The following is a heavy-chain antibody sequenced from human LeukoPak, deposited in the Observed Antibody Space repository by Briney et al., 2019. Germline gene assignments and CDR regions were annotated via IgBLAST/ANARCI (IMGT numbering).Heavy chain of an antibody. CDR2: ISGYNRNT. V-gene: IGHV1-18*01. CDR1: TYTFTRYG. J-gene: IGHJ4*02. D-gene: IGHD5-12*01. CDR3: ARSGRGTYYYFDL. Sequence: ASVTVSCKASTYTFTRYGISWVRQAPGQGLEWMGWISGYNRNTNYAQKFLGRVSMTADTATSTAYMELRSLTSDDTAMYYCARSGRGTYYYFDLWGQGTLVTVSS.